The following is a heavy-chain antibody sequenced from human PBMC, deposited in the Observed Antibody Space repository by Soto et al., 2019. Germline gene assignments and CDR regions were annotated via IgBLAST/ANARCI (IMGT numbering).Heavy chain of an antibody. CDR1: GFTLSNAW. V-gene: IGHV3-15*01. CDR2: IKSKTDGGTT. Sequence: GGSLRLSWAASGFTLSNAWMSWVRQAPGKGLEWVGRIKSKTDGGTTDYAAPVKGRFTITRDDSKNTLYLQMNSLKTEDTAVYYCTTEYGDNRYYFDYWGQGTLVTVSS. J-gene: IGHJ4*02. D-gene: IGHD4-17*01. CDR3: TTEYGDNRYYFDY.